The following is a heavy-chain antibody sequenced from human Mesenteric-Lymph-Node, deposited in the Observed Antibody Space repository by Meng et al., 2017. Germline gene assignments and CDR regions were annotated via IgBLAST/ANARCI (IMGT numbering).Heavy chain of an antibody. CDR2: ISSSGSTI. J-gene: IGHJ4*02. D-gene: IGHD1-26*01. CDR3: ARSLPYSGSYYGDY. CDR1: GDSFNSPDYY. Sequence: GLVKPSQTLSLTCTFSGDSFNSPDYYWSWIRQHPGKGLEWVSYISSSGSTIYYADSVKGRFTISRDNAKNSLYLQMNSLRAEDTAVYYCARSLPYSGSYYGDYWGQGTLVTVSS. V-gene: IGHV3-11*01.